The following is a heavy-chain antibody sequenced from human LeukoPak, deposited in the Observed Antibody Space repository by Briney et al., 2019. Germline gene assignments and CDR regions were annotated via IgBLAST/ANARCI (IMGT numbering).Heavy chain of an antibody. V-gene: IGHV3-33*08. CDR3: ARLKGSSMDS. CDR2: IWYDGSKK. Sequence: PGGSLRLSCAASGFTVSSNYMSWVRQAPGKGLEWVALIWYDGSKKYYASSVKDRFSISRDNSKNTVYLQMNSLRGEDTALYYCARLKGSSMDSWGQGTLVTVSS. J-gene: IGHJ4*02. CDR1: GFTVSSNY.